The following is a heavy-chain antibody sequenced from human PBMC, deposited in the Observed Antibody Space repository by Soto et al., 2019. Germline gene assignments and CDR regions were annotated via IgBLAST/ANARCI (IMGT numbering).Heavy chain of an antibody. D-gene: IGHD1-26*01. Sequence: PGESLKISCKGSGYSFTSYWIGWVRQMPGRGLEWMGIIYPGDSDTRYSPSFQGQVTISADKSISTAYLQWSSLKASDTAMYYCARQWGLPRSDYYYYGMDVWGQGTTVTVSS. CDR1: GYSFTSYW. CDR3: ARQWGLPRSDYYYYGMDV. V-gene: IGHV5-51*01. CDR2: IYPGDSDT. J-gene: IGHJ6*02.